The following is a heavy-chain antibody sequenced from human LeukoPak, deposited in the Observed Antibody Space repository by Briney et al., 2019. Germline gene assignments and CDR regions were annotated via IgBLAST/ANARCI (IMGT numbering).Heavy chain of an antibody. Sequence: PGGSLRLSCAASGFTFYNYYMTWIRQAPGKGLQWVACISKTDNTIFYADSVKGRFTVSRDNDRSSLYLQMNSLRVEDTAMYFCARVAAVTVTGIFDVWGQGTMVAVSS. CDR2: ISKTDNTI. CDR1: GFTFYNYY. CDR3: ARVAAVTVTGIFDV. D-gene: IGHD2-21*02. V-gene: IGHV3-11*01. J-gene: IGHJ3*01.